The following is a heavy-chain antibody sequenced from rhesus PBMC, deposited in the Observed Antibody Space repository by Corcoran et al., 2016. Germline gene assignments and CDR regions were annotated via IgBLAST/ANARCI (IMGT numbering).Heavy chain of an antibody. CDR1: RYMITDCY. Sequence: QVQLVKSGAEVKKTGASVEVSCKAYRYMITDCYLQGVGPDARGGIEGVGERKTKTGGTNYALKGQGRGIGTRDTSTSAAYMELSSRTSEDTAIYYCTRERYSGTWNFGYWGQGVLVTVSS. V-gene: IGHV1-138*01. CDR2: RKTKTGGT. D-gene: IGHD6-25*01. CDR3: TRERYSGTWNFGY. J-gene: IGHJ4*01.